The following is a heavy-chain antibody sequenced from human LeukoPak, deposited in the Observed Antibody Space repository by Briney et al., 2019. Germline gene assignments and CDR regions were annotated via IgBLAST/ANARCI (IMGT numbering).Heavy chain of an antibody. V-gene: IGHV3-66*01. CDR3: ARARGFCSGGRCHTWFGP. Sequence: PGGSLRLSCAASGFNVSTNYMNWVRQAPGKGLECVSIVYTRDSPYYADAVKGRFTISRDTSSNTVSLQMDSLRVEDSAVYYCARARGFCSGGRCHTWFGPWGQGTLVTVSS. CDR1: GFNVSTNY. CDR2: VYTRDSP. D-gene: IGHD2-15*01. J-gene: IGHJ5*02.